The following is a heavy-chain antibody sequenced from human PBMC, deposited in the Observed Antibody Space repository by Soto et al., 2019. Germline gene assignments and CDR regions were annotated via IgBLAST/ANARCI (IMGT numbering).Heavy chain of an antibody. CDR3: TTARWYTYYFDN. CDR2: IKTNADGGTT. J-gene: IGHJ4*02. CDR1: RFTFSNAW. V-gene: IGHV3-15*01. D-gene: IGHD6-13*01. Sequence: PGGSLRLSCAAARFTFSNAWMSWVRQAPGKGLEWVGRIKTNADGGTTDYAAPVKGRFTISRDDSKNTLYLQMNSLKTEDTAVYYCTTARWYTYYFDNWGQGTLVTVSS.